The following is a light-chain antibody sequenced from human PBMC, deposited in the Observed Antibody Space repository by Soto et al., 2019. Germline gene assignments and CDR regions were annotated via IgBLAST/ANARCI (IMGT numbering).Light chain of an antibody. J-gene: IGKJ1*01. V-gene: IGKV3-20*01. CDR3: QQYGTSPET. Sequence: EMVLTQSPDTLSLSPGERATLSCRASQTVSSNFLAWYQQRPGQAPRLLIYGASSRATGIPDRFSGSGSGTDFTLTISRLEPDDLAVYYCQQYGTSPETFGQGTKVEIK. CDR2: GAS. CDR1: QTVSSNF.